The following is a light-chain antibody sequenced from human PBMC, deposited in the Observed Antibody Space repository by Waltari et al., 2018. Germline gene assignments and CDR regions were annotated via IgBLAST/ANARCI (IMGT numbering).Light chain of an antibody. CDR3: AAWDDSQDAYLV. CDR1: SSNIGRNP. V-gene: IGLV1-44*01. CDR2: YHN. Sequence: QSILTQAPSVSGTPGQRVTISCSGSSSNIGRNPVNWYHQLPGTAPKLLIYYHNQRPSGVPDRFSGSKSGTSASLAISGLQSEDEAVYYCAAWDDSQDAYLVFGGGTKLTVL. J-gene: IGLJ2*01.